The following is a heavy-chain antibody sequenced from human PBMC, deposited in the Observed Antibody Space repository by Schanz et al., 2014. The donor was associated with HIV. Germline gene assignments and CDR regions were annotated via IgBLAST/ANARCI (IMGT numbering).Heavy chain of an antibody. CDR2: INTSGGGT. CDR1: GYSFTSSF. D-gene: IGHD2-15*01. Sequence: QVQLVQSGAEVKNPGASVRVSCKASGYSFTSSFIHWVRQAPGQGLEWMAVINTSGGGTSDALQGRVAVTRDTSTSTVYMDLRNLRFEDSAVYYCARERMATGGFDVWGQGTTVTVSS. J-gene: IGHJ6*02. V-gene: IGHV1-46*01. CDR3: ARERMATGGFDV.